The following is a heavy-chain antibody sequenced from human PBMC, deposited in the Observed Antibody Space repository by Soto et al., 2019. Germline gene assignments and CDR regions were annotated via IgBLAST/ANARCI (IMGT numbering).Heavy chain of an antibody. V-gene: IGHV4-59*08. D-gene: IGHD4-17*01. CDR2: VSYTGDT. CDR1: SGPDRSHN. J-gene: IGHJ6*02. CDR3: VRQGIDYLHGLVDV. Sequence: QVQLQQSGPRLVKPSETLSLTCTVSSGPDRSHNWGWIRQPPGRGREWIGYVSYTGDTAYNPSLRSRVTISADTSTNDISLTLRSVTAAHTAVYYCVRQGIDYLHGLVDVWGQGTTVSVSS.